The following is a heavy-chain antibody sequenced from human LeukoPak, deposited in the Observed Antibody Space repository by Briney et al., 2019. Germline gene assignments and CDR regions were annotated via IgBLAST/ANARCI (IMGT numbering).Heavy chain of an antibody. D-gene: IGHD3-3*01. CDR2: IRYDGSNK. Sequence: GGSLRLSCAASGFTFSSYGMRWVRQAPGKGLEWVAFIRYDGSNKYYADSVKGRFTISRDNSKNTLYLQMNSLRAEDTAVYYCAKDYYDFWSGYYPDYWGQGTLVTVSS. V-gene: IGHV3-30*02. J-gene: IGHJ4*02. CDR3: AKDYYDFWSGYYPDY. CDR1: GFTFSSYG.